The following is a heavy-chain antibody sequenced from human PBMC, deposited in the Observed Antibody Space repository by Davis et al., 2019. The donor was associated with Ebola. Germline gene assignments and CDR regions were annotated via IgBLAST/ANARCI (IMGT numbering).Heavy chain of an antibody. J-gene: IGHJ4*02. CDR2: ISSSSSYI. Sequence: PGGSLRLSCAASGFTFSSYSMNWVRQAPGKGLEWVSSISSSSSYIYYADSVKGRFTISRDNAKNSLYLKMNSLRAEDTAVYYCARDMRLEGAVDYWGQGTLVTVSS. V-gene: IGHV3-21*01. CDR3: ARDMRLEGAVDY. CDR1: GFTFSSYS. D-gene: IGHD1-26*01.